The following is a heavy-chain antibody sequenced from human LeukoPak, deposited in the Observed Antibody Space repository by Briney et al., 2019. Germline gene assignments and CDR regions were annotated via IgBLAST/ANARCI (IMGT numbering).Heavy chain of an antibody. D-gene: IGHD2-15*01. CDR3: AKSGRYCSGSSCYQEASLDY. CDR1: GFSFSGFG. V-gene: IGHV3-23*01. CDR2: ISGGPVST. Sequence: GGTLRLSCAASGFSFSGFGMSWVRQAPGKGLEWVSGISGGPVSTSYADSVKGRFTISRDNSRNMLYMKMNSLRVEDTAVYYCAKSGRYCSGSSCYQEASLDYWGQGPLVTVSS. J-gene: IGHJ4*02.